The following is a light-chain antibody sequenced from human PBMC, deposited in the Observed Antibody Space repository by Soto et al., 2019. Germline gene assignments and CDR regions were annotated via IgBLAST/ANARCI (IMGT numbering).Light chain of an antibody. J-gene: IGKJ2*01. CDR1: QSLVHSDGNTY. CDR2: KVS. CDR3: MQGTHWPPYT. Sequence: DVVMTQSPLSLPVTLGQPASISCRSGQSLVHSDGNTYLNWFQQRPGQSPRRLIYKVSNRDSGVPDRFSGSVSGTNFTLKISMVEAEDVGVYYCMQGTHWPPYTFGQGTKLEIK. V-gene: IGKV2-30*02.